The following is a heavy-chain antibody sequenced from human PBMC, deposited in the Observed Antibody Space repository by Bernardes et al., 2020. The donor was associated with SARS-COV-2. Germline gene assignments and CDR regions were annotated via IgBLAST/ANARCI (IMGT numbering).Heavy chain of an antibody. Sequence: SETLSLTCAVSGASISSDTYYWAWVRQSPGKGLEWIGTMFHSGSTQYNPSLNSRITTSVDTSKNQFSLKLTSVTAADTALYYCAVTRGFGSSWPFEYWGQGSLVTVAS. CDR3: AVTRGFGSSWPFEY. D-gene: IGHD6-13*01. V-gene: IGHV4-39*01. J-gene: IGHJ4*02. CDR2: MFHSGST. CDR1: GASISSDTYY.